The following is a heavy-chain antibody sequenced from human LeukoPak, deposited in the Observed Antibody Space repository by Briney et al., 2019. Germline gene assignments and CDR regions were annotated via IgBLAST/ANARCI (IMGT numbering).Heavy chain of an antibody. Sequence: PSETLSLTCAVSGGSITSSHWWSWARQPPGKGQEWIGEIYHGGTTNYNPSLKSRVTMSVDESKNQFSLKLSSVTAADTAVYYCATYFYGGDYASYYFDYWGQGTLVTVSS. CDR2: IYHGGTT. J-gene: IGHJ4*02. CDR1: GGSITSSHW. D-gene: IGHD4-23*01. CDR3: ATYFYGGDYASYYFDY. V-gene: IGHV4-4*02.